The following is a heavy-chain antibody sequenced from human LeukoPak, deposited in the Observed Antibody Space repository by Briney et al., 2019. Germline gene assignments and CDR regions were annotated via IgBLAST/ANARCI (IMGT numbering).Heavy chain of an antibody. CDR1: GFTFSSFG. D-gene: IGHD6-13*01. CDR3: ARDRIEQQRTLGRSTSYYNYYYMDV. Sequence: GGSLRLSCAASGFTFSSFGMSWVRQAPGKGLERVSYISSSSSTIYYADSVKGRFTISRDNAKNSLYLKMNSLTAEDTAVYYCARDRIEQQRTLGRSTSYYNYYYMDVWGKGTTVTVSS. J-gene: IGHJ6*03. CDR2: ISSSSSTI. V-gene: IGHV3-48*01.